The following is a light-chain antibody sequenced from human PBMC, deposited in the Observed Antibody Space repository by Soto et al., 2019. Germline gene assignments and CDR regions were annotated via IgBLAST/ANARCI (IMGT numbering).Light chain of an antibody. Sequence: EIVLTQSPGTLSLSPGERATLSCRASQSVSSSYLAWYQQKPCQAPRLLIYGASSRATGIPDRFSGSGSGTDFTLTISRLEPEDFAVYYCQQYGSSSTFGQGTRL. J-gene: IGKJ5*01. CDR2: GAS. CDR1: QSVSSSY. V-gene: IGKV3-20*01. CDR3: QQYGSSST.